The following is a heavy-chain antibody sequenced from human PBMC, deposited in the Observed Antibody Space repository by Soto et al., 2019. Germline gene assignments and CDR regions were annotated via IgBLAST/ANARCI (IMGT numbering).Heavy chain of an antibody. CDR2: IYYSGST. CDR1: GGSVSSGRYY. D-gene: IGHD2-21*01. J-gene: IGHJ5*02. V-gene: IGHV4-61*01. CDR3: ARLRIATNNYKWFDP. Sequence: SETLSLTCTVSGGSVSSGRYYWSWIRQPPGKGLEWIGYIYYSGSTKYNPSLKSRVTISVDTSERQFSLNLRLVTAADTAVYYCARLRIATNNYKWFDPWGQGTLVTVSS.